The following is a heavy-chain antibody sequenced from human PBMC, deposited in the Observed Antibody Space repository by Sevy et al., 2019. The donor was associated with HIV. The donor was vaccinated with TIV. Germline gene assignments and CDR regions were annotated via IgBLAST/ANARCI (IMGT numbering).Heavy chain of an antibody. CDR2: ISYDGSNK. Sequence: GGSLRLSCAASGFTFSTYAMQWVRQAPGKGLEWVAVISYDGSNKYYADSVKGRFTISRDNSKNTLYLQMNSLRAEDTAVYYCARSYCTNGVCYSDYFDYWGQGTLVTVSS. J-gene: IGHJ4*02. CDR3: ARSYCTNGVCYSDYFDY. V-gene: IGHV3-30-3*01. D-gene: IGHD2-8*01. CDR1: GFTFSTYA.